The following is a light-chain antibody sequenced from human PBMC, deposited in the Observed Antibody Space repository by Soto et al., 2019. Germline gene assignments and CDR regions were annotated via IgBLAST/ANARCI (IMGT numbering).Light chain of an antibody. CDR3: QQRFNWPPT. V-gene: IGKV3-11*01. J-gene: IGKJ1*01. Sequence: EIVLTQSPATLSLSPGEIATLSFSASQSVSTFLAWYQHKPGQPPRLLIYDASNRATGIPARFSGSGSGTDFTLTISSLEPEDFALYYCQQRFNWPPTFGQGTKVDIK. CDR1: QSVSTF. CDR2: DAS.